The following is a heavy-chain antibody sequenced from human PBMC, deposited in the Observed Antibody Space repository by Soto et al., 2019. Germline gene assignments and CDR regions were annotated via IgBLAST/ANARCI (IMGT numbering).Heavy chain of an antibody. J-gene: IGHJ6*02. CDR3: ARLGSSSRRGMDV. D-gene: IGHD6-13*01. V-gene: IGHV5-51*01. CDR1: GFIFSRYK. CDR2: INPGDSDT. Sequence: PGESLKISCEGSGFIFSRYKIGWVRQMPGKGLEWMGIINPGDSDTRYSPSFQGQVTISADNSISTAYLQWSSLKASDTAMYYCARLGSSSRRGMDVWGQGTTVTVSS.